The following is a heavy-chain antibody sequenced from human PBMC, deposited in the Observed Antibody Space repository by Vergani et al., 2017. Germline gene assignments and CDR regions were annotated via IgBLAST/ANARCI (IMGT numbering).Heavy chain of an antibody. CDR1: DYTFTNYG. V-gene: IGHV1-18*01. J-gene: IGHJ5*02. Sequence: QVQLVQSGAEVKKPGASVRVSCKASDYTFTNYGISWVRQAPGQGLEWMGWISAYNGDTNYAQKLHGRVTMTTDASTSTAYMELRSLRSEDTAVYYCAREKPLGIAVADINWFDPWGQGTLVTVSS. CDR2: ISAYNGDT. CDR3: AREKPLGIAVADINWFDP. D-gene: IGHD6-19*01.